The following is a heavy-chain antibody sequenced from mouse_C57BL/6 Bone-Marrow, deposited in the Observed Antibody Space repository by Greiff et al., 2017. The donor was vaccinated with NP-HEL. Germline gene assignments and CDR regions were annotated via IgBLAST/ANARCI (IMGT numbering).Heavy chain of an antibody. V-gene: IGHV2-5*01. CDR3: AKRGESNYGYYAMDC. CDR1: GFSLTSYG. D-gene: IGHD2-5*01. CDR2: IWRGGST. J-gene: IGHJ4*01. Sequence: QVQLQQSGPGLVQPSQSLSITCTVSGFSLTSYGVHWVRQSPGKGLEWLGVIWRGGSTDSNAAFMSRLSITKDNSKSQVFFKMNSLQADDTAIYYCAKRGESNYGYYAMDCWGQGTSVTVSS.